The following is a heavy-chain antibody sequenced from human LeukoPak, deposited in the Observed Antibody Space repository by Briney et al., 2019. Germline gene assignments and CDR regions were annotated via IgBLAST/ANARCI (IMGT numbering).Heavy chain of an antibody. V-gene: IGHV3-33*01. Sequence: PGGSLRLSCAASGFAFSSYGMHWVRQAPGKGLEWVAVIWYDGSNKYYADSVEGRFTISRDNSKNTLYLQMNSLRAEDTAVYYCARAMWGQQLVPDYYYYYYGMDVWGQGTTVTVSS. J-gene: IGHJ6*02. CDR1: GFAFSSYG. CDR3: ARAMWGQQLVPDYYYYYYGMDV. CDR2: IWYDGSNK. D-gene: IGHD6-13*01.